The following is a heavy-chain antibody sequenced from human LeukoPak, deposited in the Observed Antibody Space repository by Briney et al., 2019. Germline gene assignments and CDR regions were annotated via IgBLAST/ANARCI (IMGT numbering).Heavy chain of an antibody. D-gene: IGHD3-22*01. CDR3: AQIMYYYDSSGYRASFYMDV. CDR2: INHSGST. Sequence: SETLSLTCAVYGGSFSGYYWSWIRQPPGKGLEWIGEINHSGSTYYNPSLKSRVTILVDTSKNQFSLKLSSVTAADTAVYYCAQIMYYYDSSGYRASFYMDVWGKGTTVTVSS. J-gene: IGHJ6*03. V-gene: IGHV4-34*01. CDR1: GGSFSGYY.